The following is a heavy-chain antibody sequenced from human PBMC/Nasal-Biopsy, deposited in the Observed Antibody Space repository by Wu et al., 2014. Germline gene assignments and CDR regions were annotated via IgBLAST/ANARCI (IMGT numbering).Heavy chain of an antibody. CDR3: LSYVVKPRLRFDP. Sequence: TLSLTCAVSGDSIMSAPYYWGWIRQPPGKGLEWIGHVYYSGSTNYNPSLKSRVTTSVDTSKNQFSLRLTSVTAADTALYYCLSYVVKPRLRFDPWGQGALVTVSS. CDR2: VYYSGST. CDR1: GDSIMSAPYY. V-gene: IGHV4-61*05. D-gene: IGHD2-15*01. J-gene: IGHJ5*02.